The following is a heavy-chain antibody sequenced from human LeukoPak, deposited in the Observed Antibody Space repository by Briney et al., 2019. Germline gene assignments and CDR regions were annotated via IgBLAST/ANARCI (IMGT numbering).Heavy chain of an antibody. CDR2: ISSSSAHI. V-gene: IGHV3-21*01. J-gene: IGHJ4*02. Sequence: GGSLRLSCAASGFTFSSYSMNWVRQTPGKGLEWVSFISSSSAHINYADSVKGRFTISRDNPRNSLYLQMNSLRAEDTAVYYCARDIGGSYTAIDYWGQGTLVTVSS. CDR1: GFTFSSYS. CDR3: ARDIGGSYTAIDY. D-gene: IGHD1-26*01.